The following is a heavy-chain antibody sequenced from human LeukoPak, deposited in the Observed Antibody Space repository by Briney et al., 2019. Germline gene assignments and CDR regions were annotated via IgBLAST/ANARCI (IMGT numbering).Heavy chain of an antibody. D-gene: IGHD2-2*01. Sequence: SETLSLTCTVSGSISGYYWSWIRQPPGKGLEWIGYIYTSGGTNYNPSLESRVTVSVDTSKNQFSLDLSSVTAADTAVYYCARQKCTSTSCLTKNAFDIWGQGTMVTVSS. CDR2: IYTSGGT. CDR1: GSISGYY. CDR3: ARQKCTSTSCLTKNAFDI. J-gene: IGHJ3*02. V-gene: IGHV4-4*09.